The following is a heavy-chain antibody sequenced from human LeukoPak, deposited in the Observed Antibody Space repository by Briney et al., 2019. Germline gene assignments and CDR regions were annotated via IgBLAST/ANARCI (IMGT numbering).Heavy chain of an antibody. J-gene: IGHJ3*02. CDR1: GYTFTGYY. CDR3: ASGCSGGSCYPAAFDI. Sequence: ASVKVSCTASGYTFTGYYMHWVRQAPGQGLEWMGWINPNSGGTNYAQTVKGRVTMTRDTSISTSYMELSRLRSDHTAVYYCASGCSGGSCYPAAFDIWGGGTLVTVSS. D-gene: IGHD2-15*01. CDR2: INPNSGGT. V-gene: IGHV1-2*02.